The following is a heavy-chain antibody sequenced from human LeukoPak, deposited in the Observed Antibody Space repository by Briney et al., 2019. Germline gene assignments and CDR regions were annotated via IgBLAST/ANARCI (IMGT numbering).Heavy chain of an antibody. V-gene: IGHV4-59*01. CDR1: GGSISGYY. D-gene: IGHD2-2*01. CDR3: ARTTEGYCSSTRCYGFSYYYYMDV. CDR2: IYFSGTT. J-gene: IGHJ6*03. Sequence: SETLSLTCSVSGGSISGYYWSWIRQPPGKGLEWIGYIYFSGTTNYNPSLKSRVTISVDMSKNQFSLKLSSVTAADTAVYYCARTTEGYCSSTRCYGFSYYYYMDVWGKGTTVTISS.